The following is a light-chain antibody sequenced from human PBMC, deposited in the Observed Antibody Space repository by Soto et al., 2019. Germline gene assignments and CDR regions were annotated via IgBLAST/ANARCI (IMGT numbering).Light chain of an antibody. CDR2: QDN. J-gene: IGLJ2*01. CDR3: QAWDSSTVL. Sequence: SYELTPPPSVSVSPGRTASITCSGDNLGKKYVSWYQQKPGQAPVVAIYQDNKRPSGIPERISGSNSGNTATLTIGGTQAVDEADYYCQAWDSSTVLFGGGTKLTVL. V-gene: IGLV3-1*01. CDR1: NLGKKY.